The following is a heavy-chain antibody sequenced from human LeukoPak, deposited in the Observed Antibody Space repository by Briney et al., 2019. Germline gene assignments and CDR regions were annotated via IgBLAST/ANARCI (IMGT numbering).Heavy chain of an antibody. CDR3: ARGNIVVVVAASYYYYYMDV. J-gene: IGHJ6*03. Sequence: SETLSLTCTVSGGSISSSSYYWGWIRQPPGKGLEWIGSIYYSGSTYYNPSLKSRVTISVDTSKNQFSLKLSSVTAADTAVYYCARGNIVVVVAASYYYYYMDVWGKGTTVTVSS. CDR1: GGSISSSSYY. D-gene: IGHD2-15*01. CDR2: IYYSGST. V-gene: IGHV4-39*07.